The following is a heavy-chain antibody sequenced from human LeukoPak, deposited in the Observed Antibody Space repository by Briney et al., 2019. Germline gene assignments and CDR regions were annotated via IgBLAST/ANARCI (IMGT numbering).Heavy chain of an antibody. CDR2: IRSKANSYAT. V-gene: IGHV3-73*01. CDR1: VFTFSSFA. Sequence: GGSLRLSCTASVFTFSSFAMSWVRQAPGKGLEWVSGIRSKANSYATAYAASVKGRFTIPRDDSKNTAYLQMNSLKTEDAAVYYCTRHAHDFWSGLDLFDYWGQGTLVTVSS. D-gene: IGHD3-3*01. CDR3: TRHAHDFWSGLDLFDY. J-gene: IGHJ4*02.